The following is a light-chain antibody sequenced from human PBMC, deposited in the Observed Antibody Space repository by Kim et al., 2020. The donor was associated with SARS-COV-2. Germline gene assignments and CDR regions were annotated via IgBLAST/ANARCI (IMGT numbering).Light chain of an antibody. V-gene: IGLV3-1*01. CDR1: KLGEKY. J-gene: IGLJ3*02. Sequence: VSVSQGQTVIITCSGDKLGEKYSSWYQQQPGQAPVLVIYQDTKRPSGIPERFAGSNSGNTATLTISGAQAMDEADYYCQAWDNTWVFGGGTQLTVL. CDR2: QDT. CDR3: QAWDNTWV.